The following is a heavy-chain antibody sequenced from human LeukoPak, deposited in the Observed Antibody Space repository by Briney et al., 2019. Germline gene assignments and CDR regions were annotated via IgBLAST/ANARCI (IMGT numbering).Heavy chain of an antibody. CDR1: GGHFSGYY. V-gene: IGHV4-34*01. Sequence: PSETLSLTCTVSGGHFSGYYWSWIRQPPGKGLEWIGEINHSGSTNYNPSLKSRVTISVDTSKKQFSLKLSCVSAADTAVYYCARGTDMGGYYNALDWFDAWGQGTLVTVSS. CDR3: ARGTDMGGYYNALDWFDA. CDR2: INHSGST. D-gene: IGHD3-3*01. J-gene: IGHJ5*02.